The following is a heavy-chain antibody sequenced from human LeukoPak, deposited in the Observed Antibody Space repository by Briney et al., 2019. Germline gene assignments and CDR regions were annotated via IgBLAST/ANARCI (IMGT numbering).Heavy chain of an antibody. J-gene: IGHJ4*02. CDR3: AKGVCPRD. D-gene: IGHD2-8*01. CDR2: ICGSGGST. V-gene: IGHV3-23*01. Sequence: PGGSLRLSCAASGFSFSSYWMHWVRHAPGKGLVWVSAICGSGGSTYYADSVKGRFTISRDNSKNTLYLQMNSLSAEDTAVYYCAKGVCPRDWGQGTLVTVSS. CDR1: GFSFSSYW.